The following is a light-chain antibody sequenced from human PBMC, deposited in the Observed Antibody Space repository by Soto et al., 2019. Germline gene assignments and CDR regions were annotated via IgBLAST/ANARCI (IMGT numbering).Light chain of an antibody. Sequence: DIVMTQSPLSLPVTPGEPASISCRSSQSLLHSNGYNYLDWYLQKPGQSPQLLIYLGSNRASGVPDRFSGSGSVTDVTLTISRVEAEDVGVYYCMQALQTPLTFGGGTKVEIK. CDR1: QSLLHSNGYNY. CDR3: MQALQTPLT. J-gene: IGKJ4*01. V-gene: IGKV2-28*01. CDR2: LGS.